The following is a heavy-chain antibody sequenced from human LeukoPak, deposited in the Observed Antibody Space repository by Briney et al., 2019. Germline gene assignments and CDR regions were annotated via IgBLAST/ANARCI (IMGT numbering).Heavy chain of an antibody. CDR1: GFTFSSYS. Sequence: PGGSLRLSCAASGFTFSSYSMNWVRQAPGKGLEWVSYISSSSSTIYYADSVKGRFTISRDNAKNSLYLQMNSLRSDDTAVYYCARAGITMVRGVRGDNYYYYYYMDVWGKGTTVTVSS. V-gene: IGHV3-48*04. D-gene: IGHD3-10*01. CDR3: ARAGITMVRGVRGDNYYYYYYMDV. J-gene: IGHJ6*03. CDR2: ISSSSSTI.